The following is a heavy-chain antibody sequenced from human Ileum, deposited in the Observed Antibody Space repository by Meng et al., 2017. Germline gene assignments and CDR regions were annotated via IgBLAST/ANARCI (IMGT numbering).Heavy chain of an antibody. CDR2: ICYSGNT. Sequence: QLQLQESGPGLVKPSETPSLMCTVPGGSISGSSHCCDWIRQPPGKGLEWIGSICYSGNTYYNPSLKSRVSMSVDTSKKQISLKLNSVTAADTAVYYCARRTGEVDLLDYWGQGTLVTVSS. CDR1: GGSISGSSHC. D-gene: IGHD7-27*01. J-gene: IGHJ4*02. V-gene: IGHV4-39*01. CDR3: ARRTGEVDLLDY.